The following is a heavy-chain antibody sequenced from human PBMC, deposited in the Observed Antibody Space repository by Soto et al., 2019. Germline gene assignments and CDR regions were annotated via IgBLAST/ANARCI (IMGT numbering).Heavy chain of an antibody. Sequence: SETLSLTCTVSGGSISSGGYYWSWIRQHPGKGLEWIGYIYYSGSTYYNPSLKSRVTISVDTSKNQFSLKLSSVTAADTAVYYCARDHGGSIDYWGQGTLVTVSS. CDR2: IYYSGST. CDR3: ARDHGGSIDY. J-gene: IGHJ4*02. V-gene: IGHV4-31*03. CDR1: GGSISSGGYY.